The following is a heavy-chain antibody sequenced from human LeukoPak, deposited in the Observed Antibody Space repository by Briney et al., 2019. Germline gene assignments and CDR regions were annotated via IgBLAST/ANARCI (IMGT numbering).Heavy chain of an antibody. D-gene: IGHD3-22*01. J-gene: IGHJ4*02. V-gene: IGHV3-21*01. Sequence: PGGSLRLSCAASGFTFSSYSMNWVRQAPGKGLEWVSSISSGSSYIYYADSVKGRFTISRDNAKNSLYLQMNSLRAEDTAVYYCAREDSSGYLPDYWGQGTLVTVSS. CDR1: GFTFSSYS. CDR2: ISSGSSYI. CDR3: AREDSSGYLPDY.